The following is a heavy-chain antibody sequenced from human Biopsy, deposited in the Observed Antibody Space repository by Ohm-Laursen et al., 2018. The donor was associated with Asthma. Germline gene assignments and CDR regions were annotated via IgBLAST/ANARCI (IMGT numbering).Heavy chain of an antibody. V-gene: IGHV2-70*04. D-gene: IGHD1-14*01. J-gene: IGHJ4*02. Sequence: TQILTLTRSFSGFSLSSSGANVNWIRQPPGKALEWLARIDWEEDKFYSTSLRTRLTISKGSSEDQVVLTMTNMGPVDTATYYCTRHNDYWGPGILVTVSS. CDR1: GFSLSSSGAN. CDR3: TRHNDY. CDR2: IDWEEDK.